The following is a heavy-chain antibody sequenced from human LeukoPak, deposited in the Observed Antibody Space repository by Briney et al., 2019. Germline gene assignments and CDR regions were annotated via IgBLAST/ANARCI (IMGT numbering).Heavy chain of an antibody. CDR2: IYYGGST. CDR3: AGGVGATTYF. J-gene: IGHJ4*02. Sequence: PSETLSLTCTVSGGSFSSRDDYWGWIRQPPGKGLQWIGDIYYGGSTYYHPSLKSRVTISMDTSKSQVSLRLTSLTAADTAVYYCAGGVGATTYFWGQGTPVTVSS. V-gene: IGHV4-39*07. D-gene: IGHD1-26*01. CDR1: GGSFSSRDDY.